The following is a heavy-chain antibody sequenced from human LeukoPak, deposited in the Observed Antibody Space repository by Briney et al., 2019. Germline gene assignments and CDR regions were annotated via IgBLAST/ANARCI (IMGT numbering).Heavy chain of an antibody. CDR2: IKQDGSEK. Sequence: GGSLRLSCAASGFTFSSYWMSWVRQAPGKGLEWVANIKQDGSEKYYVDSVKGRFTISRDNAKNSLYLQMNSLRAEDTAVYYCARDLGSRDGYNFGLYYYYGMDVWGQGTTVTVSS. V-gene: IGHV3-7*01. CDR3: ARDLGSRDGYNFGLYYYYGMDV. D-gene: IGHD5-24*01. J-gene: IGHJ6*02. CDR1: GFTFSSYW.